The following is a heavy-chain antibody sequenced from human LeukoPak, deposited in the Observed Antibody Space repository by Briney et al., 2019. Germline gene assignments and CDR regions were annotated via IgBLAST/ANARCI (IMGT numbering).Heavy chain of an antibody. CDR3: ARRAGAYSHPYDY. J-gene: IGHJ4*02. CDR1: GFTVSSNY. V-gene: IGHV3-53*01. D-gene: IGHD4/OR15-4a*01. CDR2: IYSGGST. Sequence: GGSLRLSCAASGFTVSSNYMSWVRQAPGKGLEWVSVIYSGGSTYYADSVKGRFTISRDNSNTNLYHQMNSLSADDTAVYYCARRAGAYSHPYDYWGQGTLVTVSS.